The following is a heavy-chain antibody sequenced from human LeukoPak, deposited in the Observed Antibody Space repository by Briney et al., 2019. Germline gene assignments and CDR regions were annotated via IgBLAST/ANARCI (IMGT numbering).Heavy chain of an antibody. J-gene: IGHJ3*02. CDR3: AIIGRNDAFDI. V-gene: IGHV3-30*03. CDR1: GFTFDDYA. CDR2: TSYDGSNK. Sequence: PGGSLRLSCAASGFTFDDYAMHWVRQAPGKGLVWVAVTSYDGSNKYYADSVKGRFTISRDNSKNTLYLQMNSLRTEDTAVYYCAIIGRNDAFDIWGQGTMVTVSS.